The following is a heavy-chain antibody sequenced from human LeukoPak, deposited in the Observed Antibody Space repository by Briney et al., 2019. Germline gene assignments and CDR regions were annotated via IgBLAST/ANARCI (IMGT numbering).Heavy chain of an antibody. Sequence: SETLSLTCAVYGGSFSGYYWSWIRQPPGKGLEWIGGINHSGSTNYNPSLKSRVTISVDTSKNQFSLKLSSVTAADTAVYYCARKRYSSSQNWFDPWGQGTLVTVSS. CDR1: GGSFSGYY. D-gene: IGHD6-13*01. CDR3: ARKRYSSSQNWFDP. V-gene: IGHV4-34*01. CDR2: INHSGST. J-gene: IGHJ5*02.